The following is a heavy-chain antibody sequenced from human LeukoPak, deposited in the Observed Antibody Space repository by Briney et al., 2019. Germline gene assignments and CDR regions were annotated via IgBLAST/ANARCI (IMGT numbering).Heavy chain of an antibody. CDR2: VDSRARDV. CDR1: GFIFNDYY. D-gene: IGHD3-10*02. J-gene: IGHJ6*04. CDR3: AELGITMIGGV. Sequence: PGGSLRLSCAASGFIFNDYYMSWIRQIPGKGLEWISYVDSRARDVHYADSVKGRFTLSRDNAKKSLYLQMNSLRAEDTAVYYCAELGITMIGGVWGKGTTVTISS. V-gene: IGHV3-11*04.